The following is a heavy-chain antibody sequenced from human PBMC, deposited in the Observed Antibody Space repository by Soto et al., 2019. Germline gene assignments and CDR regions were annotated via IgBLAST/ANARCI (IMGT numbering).Heavy chain of an antibody. CDR3: ARAPMVRGVHYYYHYYYMDV. J-gene: IGHJ6*03. Sequence: ASVKVSCKASGYTFTSYGISWVRQAPGQGLEWMGWISAYNGNTNYAQKLQGRVTMTTDTSTSTAYMELRSLRSDDTAVYYCARAPMVRGVHYYYHYYYMDVWGKGTTVIVSS. V-gene: IGHV1-18*01. CDR1: GYTFTSYG. D-gene: IGHD3-10*01. CDR2: ISAYNGNT.